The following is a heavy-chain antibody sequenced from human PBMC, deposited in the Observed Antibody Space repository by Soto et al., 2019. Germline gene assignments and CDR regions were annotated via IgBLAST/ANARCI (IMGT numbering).Heavy chain of an antibody. J-gene: IGHJ6*02. CDR1: GGTFNSYA. V-gene: IGHV1-69*01. CDR3: ARYMGLYVDTVIITDYYGMDV. Sequence: QVQLEQSGAEVKKPGSSVKVSCKASGGTFNSYAISWVRQVPGEGPEWMGGIIPNFGTVNYAQKFQGRVTISANEATSSALMEFRSLRSDDTAVYYCARYMGLYVDTVIITDYYGMDVWGQGTAVTVSS. D-gene: IGHD3-22*01. CDR2: IIPNFGTV.